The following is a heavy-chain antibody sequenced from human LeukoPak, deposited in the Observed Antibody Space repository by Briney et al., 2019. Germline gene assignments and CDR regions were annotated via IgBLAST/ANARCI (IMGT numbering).Heavy chain of an antibody. J-gene: IGHJ4*02. Sequence: GGSLRLSCAVSGFTISNYWMSWVRQAPGKGLEWVVTIKQDGSAEFYVDSVKGRFTISRDSAKNSLYLQMNSLRDDDTAVYYCARDLFDYWGQGTLVTVSS. V-gene: IGHV3-7*01. CDR3: ARDLFDY. CDR1: GFTISNYW. CDR2: IKQDGSAE.